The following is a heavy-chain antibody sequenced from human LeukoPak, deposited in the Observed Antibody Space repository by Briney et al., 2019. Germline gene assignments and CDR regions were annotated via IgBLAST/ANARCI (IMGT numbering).Heavy chain of an antibody. V-gene: IGHV1-18*01. J-gene: IGHJ4*02. CDR3: ARDFVFGELFYFDY. Sequence: ASVKVSCKASGYIFTSYGISWVRQAPGQGLEWMGWISVYNGNTNYPQRLQGRVTMTTDTSTTTAYMELRSLRSDDTAVYYCARDFVFGELFYFDYWGQGTLVTVSS. D-gene: IGHD3-10*02. CDR1: GYIFTSYG. CDR2: ISVYNGNT.